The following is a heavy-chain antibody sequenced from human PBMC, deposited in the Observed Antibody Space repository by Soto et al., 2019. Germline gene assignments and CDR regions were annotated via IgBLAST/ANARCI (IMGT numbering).Heavy chain of an antibody. CDR2: ISGSGGST. J-gene: IGHJ1*01. CDR3: AKDLGGSGWYGREYFQH. CDR1: GFTFSSYA. Sequence: GGSLRLSCAASGFTFSSYAMSWVRQAPGKGLEWVSAISGSGGSTYYADSVKGRFTISRDNSKNTLYLQMNSLRAEDTAVYYCAKDLGGSGWYGREYFQHWGQGTLVTVSS. D-gene: IGHD6-19*01. V-gene: IGHV3-23*01.